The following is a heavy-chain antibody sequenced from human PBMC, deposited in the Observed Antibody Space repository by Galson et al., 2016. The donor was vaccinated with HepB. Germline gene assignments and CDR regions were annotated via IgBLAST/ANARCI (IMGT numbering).Heavy chain of an antibody. CDR1: GFTSSSHW. V-gene: IGHV3-7*03. D-gene: IGHD2-15*01. Sequence: SLRLSCAASGFTSSSHWMNWVRQAPGKGLEWVANIKEDGSEANYVDSVRGRFTISRDNAKTSLYLQMNSLRAEDTAIYYCTIGAGWTSDYWGQGTLVTVSS. CDR3: TIGAGWTSDY. CDR2: IKEDGSEA. J-gene: IGHJ4*02.